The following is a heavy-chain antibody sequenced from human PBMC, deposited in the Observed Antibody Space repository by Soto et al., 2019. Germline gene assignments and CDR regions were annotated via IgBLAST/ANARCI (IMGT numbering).Heavy chain of an antibody. Sequence: ASVKVSWKASGYTFTSYDINWVRQATGQGLEWMGWMNPNSGNTGYAQKFQGRVTMTRNTSISTAYMELSSLRSEDTAVYYCARVLPWFGELLLFDYGGQGTLVTVPS. CDR1: GYTFTSYD. D-gene: IGHD3-10*01. J-gene: IGHJ4*02. CDR3: ARVLPWFGELLLFDY. CDR2: MNPNSGNT. V-gene: IGHV1-8*01.